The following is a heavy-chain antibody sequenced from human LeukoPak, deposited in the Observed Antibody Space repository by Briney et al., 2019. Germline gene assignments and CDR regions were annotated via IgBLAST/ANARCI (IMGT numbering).Heavy chain of an antibody. D-gene: IGHD3-10*01. J-gene: IGHJ4*02. CDR3: ASLGGSGSYYNGIDY. CDR1: GGSITDYY. V-gene: IGHV4-59*01. CDR2: IYYTGGA. Sequence: SETLSLTCTASGGSITDYYWSWIRQTPGEGLEWIGYIYYTGGANYNPSLKSRVTISVDTSKNQFSLKLSSVTAADTAVYYCASLGGSGSYYNGIDYWGQGTLVTVSS.